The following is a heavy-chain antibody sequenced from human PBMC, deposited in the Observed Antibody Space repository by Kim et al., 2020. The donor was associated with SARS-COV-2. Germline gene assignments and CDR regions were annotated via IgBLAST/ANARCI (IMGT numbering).Heavy chain of an antibody. CDR1: GGTFSSYA. D-gene: IGHD2-15*01. Sequence: SVKVSCKASGGTFSSYAISWVRQAPGQGLEWMGGIIPIFGTAHYAQKFQGRVTITSDESTSTAYMELSSLRSEDTAVYYCARAPGYCSGGSCPPSFDYWGQGTLVTVSS. CDR2: IIPIFGTA. J-gene: IGHJ4*02. V-gene: IGHV1-69*13. CDR3: ARAPGYCSGGSCPPSFDY.